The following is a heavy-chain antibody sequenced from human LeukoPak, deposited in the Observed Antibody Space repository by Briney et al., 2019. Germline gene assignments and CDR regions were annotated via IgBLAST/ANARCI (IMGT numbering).Heavy chain of an antibody. J-gene: IGHJ5*02. CDR1: GFTFGTHT. D-gene: IGHD3-16*01. Sequence: HTEGSLRLSCTTSGFTFGTHTMHWFRQAPGKGLQWIGFIRSSGTTQYAASVKGRFTISRDDSKSIAYLQMNSLKTEGTAVYYCTRDRFYVWFDPWGQGTLVTVSS. V-gene: IGHV3-49*03. CDR3: TRDRFYVWFDP. CDR2: IRSSGTT.